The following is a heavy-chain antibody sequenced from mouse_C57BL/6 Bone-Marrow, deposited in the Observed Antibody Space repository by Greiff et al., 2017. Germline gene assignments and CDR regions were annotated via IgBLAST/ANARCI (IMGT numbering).Heavy chain of an antibody. CDR1: GYTFTSYW. CDR2: IDPSDSYT. V-gene: IGHV1-69*01. D-gene: IGHD2-1*01. CDR3: AREEVYYGNLAWFAY. J-gene: IGHJ3*01. Sequence: QVQLQQPGAELVMPGASVKLSCKASGYTFTSYWMHWVKQRPGQGLEWIGEIDPSDSYTNYNQKFKGKSTLTVDKASSTAYMQLSSLTSEDSAVYDCAREEVYYGNLAWFAYWGQGSLVTVSA.